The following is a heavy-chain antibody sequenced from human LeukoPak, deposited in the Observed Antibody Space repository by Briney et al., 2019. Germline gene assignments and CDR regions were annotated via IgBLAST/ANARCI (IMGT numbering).Heavy chain of an antibody. CDR2: INHSGST. CDR3: ARGLTRITIFGVAARNWFDP. D-gene: IGHD3-3*01. Sequence: SETLSLTCAVYGGSFSGYYWSWIRQPPGRGLEWIGEINHSGSTNYNPSLKSRVTISVDTSKNQFSLELSSVTAADTAVYYCARGLTRITIFGVAARNWFDPWGQGTLVTVSS. CDR1: GGSFSGYY. J-gene: IGHJ5*02. V-gene: IGHV4-34*01.